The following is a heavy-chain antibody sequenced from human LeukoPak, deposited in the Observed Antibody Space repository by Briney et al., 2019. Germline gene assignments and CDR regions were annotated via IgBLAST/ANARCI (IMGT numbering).Heavy chain of an antibody. J-gene: IGHJ4*02. CDR1: GFTFSSYG. D-gene: IGHD6-13*01. CDR2: ISYDGSNK. Sequence: GGSLRLSCAASGFTFSSYGMHWVRQAPGKGLEWVAVISYDGSNKYYADSVKGRFTISRDNSKNTLYLQMNSLRAEDTAVYYCAKDGCVAAAAYYFDYWGQGTLATVSS. CDR3: AKDGCVAAAAYYFDY. V-gene: IGHV3-30*18.